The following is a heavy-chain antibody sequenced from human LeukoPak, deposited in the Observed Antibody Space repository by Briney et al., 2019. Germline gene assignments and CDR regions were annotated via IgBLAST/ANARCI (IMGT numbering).Heavy chain of an antibody. J-gene: IGHJ6*02. CDR2: IYYSGST. CDR1: GGSISSYY. V-gene: IGHV4-59*12. D-gene: IGHD2-2*01. CDR3: ARSCSSTSCSPAPPYYYGMDV. Sequence: PSETLSLTCTVSGGSISSYYWSWIRQPPGKGLEWIGYIYYSGSTNYNPSLKSRVTISVDTSKNQFSLKLSSVTAADTAVYYCARSCSSTSCSPAPPYYYGMDVWGQGTTVTVSS.